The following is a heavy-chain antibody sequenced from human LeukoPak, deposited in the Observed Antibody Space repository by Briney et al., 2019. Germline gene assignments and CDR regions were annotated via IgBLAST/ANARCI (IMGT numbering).Heavy chain of an antibody. Sequence: PGGSLRLSCAASGFTFSSYGMNWVRQAPGKGLEWVANINQDGSEKYSVDSVKGRFTISRDNAKNSLFLQMNSLRAEDTAVYYCVRDWAYEPDYWGQGTLVTVSS. J-gene: IGHJ4*02. CDR2: INQDGSEK. V-gene: IGHV3-7*05. CDR1: GFTFSSYG. CDR3: VRDWAYEPDY. D-gene: IGHD2-21*01.